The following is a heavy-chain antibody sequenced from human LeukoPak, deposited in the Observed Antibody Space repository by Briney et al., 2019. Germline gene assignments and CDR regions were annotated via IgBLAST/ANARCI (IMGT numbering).Heavy chain of an antibody. V-gene: IGHV3-9*01. J-gene: IGHJ4*02. CDR3: AKGSTYYYDSSGYYFDY. CDR1: GFTFDDYA. D-gene: IGHD3-22*01. CDR2: ISWNSGSI. Sequence: GRSLRLSCAASGFTFDDYAMHWVRQAPGKGLEWVSGISWNSGSIGYADSVKGRFTISRDNAKNSLYLQMNSLRAEDTALYYCAKGSTYYYDSSGYYFDYWGQGTLVTVSS.